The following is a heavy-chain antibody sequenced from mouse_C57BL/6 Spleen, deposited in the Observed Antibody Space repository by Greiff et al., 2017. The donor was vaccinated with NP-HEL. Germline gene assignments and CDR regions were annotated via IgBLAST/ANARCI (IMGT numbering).Heavy chain of an antibody. D-gene: IGHD2-5*01. CDR2: IDPSDSYT. CDR1: GYTFTSYW. CDR3: ARWADSNYDGGDY. Sequence: VQLQQPGAELVMPGASVKLSCKASGYTFTSYWMHWVKQRPGQGLEWIGEIDPSDSYTNYNQQFKGKSTLTVDKSSSTAYMKLSSLTSEDSAVYYCARWADSNYDGGDYWGQGTTLTVSS. J-gene: IGHJ2*01. V-gene: IGHV1-69*01.